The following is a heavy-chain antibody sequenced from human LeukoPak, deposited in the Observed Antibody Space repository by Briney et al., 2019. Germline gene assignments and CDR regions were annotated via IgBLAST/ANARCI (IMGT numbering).Heavy chain of an antibody. D-gene: IGHD3-3*01. CDR3: ARDRFWSGRETYYYYGMDV. V-gene: IGHV1-18*01. CDR2: ISVYNGNT. CDR1: GYTFTSYG. J-gene: IGHJ6*02. Sequence: ASVKVSCKASGYTFTSYGISWVRQAPGQGLEWMGWISVYNGNTNYAQKLQGRVTMTTDTSTSTAYMELRSLRSDDTAVYYCARDRFWSGRETYYYYGMDVWGQGTTVTVSS.